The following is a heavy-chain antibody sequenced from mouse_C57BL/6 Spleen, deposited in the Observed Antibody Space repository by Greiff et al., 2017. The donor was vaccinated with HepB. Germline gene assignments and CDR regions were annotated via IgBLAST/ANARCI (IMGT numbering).Heavy chain of an antibody. V-gene: IGHV1-19*01. CDR3: AEGYDYDGGAYAMDY. D-gene: IGHD2-4*01. Sequence: EVQLQQSGPVLVKPGASVKMSCKASGYTFTDYYMNWVKQSHGKSLEWIGVINPYNGGTSYNQKFKGKATLTVDKSSSTAYMELNSLTSEDSAVYYCAEGYDYDGGAYAMDYWGQGTSVTVSS. CDR2: INPYNGGT. CDR1: GYTFTDYY. J-gene: IGHJ4*01.